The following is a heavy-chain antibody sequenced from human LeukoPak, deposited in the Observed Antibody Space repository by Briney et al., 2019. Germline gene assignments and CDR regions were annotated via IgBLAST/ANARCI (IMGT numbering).Heavy chain of an antibody. Sequence: ASVKVSCKASGGTFSSYAISWVRQAPGQGLEWMGGIIPIFGTANYAQKFQGRVTITADKSPRTAYMELSSLRSDDTAVYYCARGADITMVRGVTNYYYYYYMDVWGKGTTVTVSS. CDR3: ARGADITMVRGVTNYYYYYYMDV. CDR2: IIPIFGTA. CDR1: GGTFSSYA. J-gene: IGHJ6*03. D-gene: IGHD3-10*01. V-gene: IGHV1-69*06.